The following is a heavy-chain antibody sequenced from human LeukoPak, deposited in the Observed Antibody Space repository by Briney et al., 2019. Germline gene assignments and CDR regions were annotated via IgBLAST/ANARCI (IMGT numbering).Heavy chain of an antibody. D-gene: IGHD5-18*01. CDR3: ARDEYVDTAMA. Sequence: GGSLRLSCAASGFTVSSNYMSWVRQAPGKGLEWVSVIYSGGSTYYADSVKGRFTISRDNSKNTLYLQMNSLRAEDTAVYYCARDEYVDTAMAWGQGTLVTVSS. V-gene: IGHV3-53*01. J-gene: IGHJ5*02. CDR1: GFTVSSNY. CDR2: IYSGGST.